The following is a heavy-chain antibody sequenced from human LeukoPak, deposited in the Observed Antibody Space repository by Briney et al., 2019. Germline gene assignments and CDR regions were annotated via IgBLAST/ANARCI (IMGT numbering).Heavy chain of an antibody. Sequence: ASVKVSCKVSGYTLTELSMHWVRQAPGKGLEWMGGFDPEDGETIYAQKFQGRVTMTEDTSTDTAYMELSSLRSEDTAVYYCATIMRMAVAGRGALFDYWGQGTLVTVSS. CDR3: ATIMRMAVAGRGALFDY. D-gene: IGHD6-19*01. J-gene: IGHJ4*02. CDR1: GYTLTELS. CDR2: FDPEDGET. V-gene: IGHV1-24*01.